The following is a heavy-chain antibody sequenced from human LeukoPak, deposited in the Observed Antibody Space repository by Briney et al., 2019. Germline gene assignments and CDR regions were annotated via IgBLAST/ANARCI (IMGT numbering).Heavy chain of an antibody. Sequence: GGSLRLSCAAPGIPLSSFGMHWLRQAPGKGLEWVAMISYDGSNKYYADSVKGRFTVSRDNSKNTLYLQMNSLRAEDTAVYYCARPIYYYDSSGQPDSWGQGTLVTISS. CDR2: ISYDGSNK. V-gene: IGHV3-30*19. J-gene: IGHJ4*02. CDR1: GIPLSSFG. CDR3: ARPIYYYDSSGQPDS. D-gene: IGHD3-22*01.